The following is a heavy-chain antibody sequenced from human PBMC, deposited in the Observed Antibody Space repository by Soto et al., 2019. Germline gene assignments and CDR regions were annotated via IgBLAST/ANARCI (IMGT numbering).Heavy chain of an antibody. CDR2: IDPSDSYT. J-gene: IGHJ6*02. Sequence: GESLKISCKGSGYSFTSYWISWVRQMPGKGLEWMGRIDPSDSYTNYSPSFQGHVTISADKSISTAYLQWSSLKASDTAMYYCARQCYYDSSGYYYGMDVWSQGTTVTVS. CDR3: ARQCYYDSSGYYYGMDV. V-gene: IGHV5-10-1*01. CDR1: GYSFTSYW. D-gene: IGHD3-22*01.